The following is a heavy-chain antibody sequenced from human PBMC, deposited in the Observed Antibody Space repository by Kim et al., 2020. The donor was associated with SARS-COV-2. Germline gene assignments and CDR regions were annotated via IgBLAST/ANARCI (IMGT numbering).Heavy chain of an antibody. V-gene: IGHV3-53*01. CDR1: GFTVSNNY. J-gene: IGHJ4*02. CDR3: ARGRGGYGDDYY. Sequence: GGSLRLSCAASGFTVSNNYMSWVRQAPGKGLEWVSVIYTSGSTYYADHVKGRFTISKDNSKNTLMLHMNSLRAEDTAAYYCARGRGGYGDDYYSSQGTLV. CDR2: IYTSGST. D-gene: IGHD4-17*01.